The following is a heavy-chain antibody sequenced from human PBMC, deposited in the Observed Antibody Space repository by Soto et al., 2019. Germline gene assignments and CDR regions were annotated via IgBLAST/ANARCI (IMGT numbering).Heavy chain of an antibody. J-gene: IGHJ6*02. CDR2: INPKSGAT. CDR3: VYYCAKSNYGGDDYFQYGLDV. D-gene: IGHD2-21*02. V-gene: IGHV1-2*02. Sequence: QVQLVQSGAEVKKPGASLKVSCKASGYRFTGYGLHWVRQAPGQGLQWMGWINPKSGATDYAQKFXXXVXXTREXXTXTXYLELSGLRSDDTADDTAVYYCAKSNYGGDDYFQYGLDVWGQGTTVTVSS. CDR1: GYRFTGYG.